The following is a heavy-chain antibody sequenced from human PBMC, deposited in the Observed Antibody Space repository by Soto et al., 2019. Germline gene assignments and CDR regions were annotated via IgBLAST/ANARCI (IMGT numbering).Heavy chain of an antibody. CDR3: ARRGGGVVLAATTPFDY. D-gene: IGHD2-15*01. V-gene: IGHV4-4*02. J-gene: IGHJ4*02. CDR2: IYHSGST. Sequence: QVPLQESGPRLVRPSGTLSLTCTVSSGSISTANWWSWVRQPPGRGLEWIGEIYHSGSTNYNLSLKSRVTLSVDKSKHQFSLSLTSVTAADTAIYYCARRGGGVVLAATTPFDYWGQGTLVTVSS. CDR1: SGSISTANW.